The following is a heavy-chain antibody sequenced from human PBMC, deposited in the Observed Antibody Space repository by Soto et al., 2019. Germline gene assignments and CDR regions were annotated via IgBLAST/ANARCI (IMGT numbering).Heavy chain of an antibody. D-gene: IGHD6-19*01. Sequence: QVQLVQSGAEVKKPGSSVKVSCKASGGTFSSYAISWVRQAPGQELEWMGGIIAIFGTANYAQKFQGRVTITADESTSTAYMELSSLRSEDTAVYYCATEVAGTLPRWFDPWGQGTLVTVSS. CDR3: ATEVAGTLPRWFDP. V-gene: IGHV1-69*01. J-gene: IGHJ5*02. CDR2: IIAIFGTA. CDR1: GGTFSSYA.